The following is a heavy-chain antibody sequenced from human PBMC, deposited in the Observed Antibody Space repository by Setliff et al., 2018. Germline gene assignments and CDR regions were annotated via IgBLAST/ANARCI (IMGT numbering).Heavy chain of an antibody. CDR2: VSFFGAS. D-gene: IGHD2-8*01. CDR3: ARDPGFHPGTWCLGD. CDR1: DVSISDTTYY. J-gene: IGHJ4*02. V-gene: IGHV4-39*07. Sequence: SETLSLTCSVSDVSISDTTYYWAWVRQPPGKGLEWIGTVSFFGASYSNPSLKSRLTISLDKSGNRFSLNLTSVTAADTALYYCARDPGFHPGTWCLGDWGQGIQVTVS.